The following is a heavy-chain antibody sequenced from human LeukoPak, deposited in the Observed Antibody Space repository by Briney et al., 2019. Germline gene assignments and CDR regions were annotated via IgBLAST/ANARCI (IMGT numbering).Heavy chain of an antibody. J-gene: IGHJ4*02. Sequence: SVKVSCKASGGTFISYAISWVRQAPGQGLEWMGRIIPIFGTANYAQKFQGRVTITTDESTSTAYMELSSLRSEDTAVYYCARETVTTDGDFDYWGQGTLVTVSS. CDR1: GGTFISYA. V-gene: IGHV1-69*05. D-gene: IGHD4-11*01. CDR2: IIPIFGTA. CDR3: ARETVTTDGDFDY.